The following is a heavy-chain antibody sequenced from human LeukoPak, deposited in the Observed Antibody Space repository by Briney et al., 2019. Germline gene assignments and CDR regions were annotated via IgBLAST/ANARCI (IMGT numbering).Heavy chain of an antibody. J-gene: IGHJ6*02. CDR1: GYTLTELS. CDR3: ATQAIIAARPGYYYYYGMDV. D-gene: IGHD6-6*01. V-gene: IGHV1-24*01. CDR2: FDPEDGET. Sequence: GASVTVSCKVSGYTLTELSMHWVRQAPGKGLEWMGGFDPEDGETIYAQKFQGRVTMTEDTSTDTAYMELSSLRSEDTAVYYCATQAIIAARPGYYYYYGMDVWGQGTTVTVSS.